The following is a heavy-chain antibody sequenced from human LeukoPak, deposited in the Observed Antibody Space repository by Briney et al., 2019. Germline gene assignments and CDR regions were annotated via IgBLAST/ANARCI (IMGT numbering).Heavy chain of an antibody. D-gene: IGHD1-14*01. V-gene: IGHV3-48*01. J-gene: IGHJ4*02. CDR3: AKSPGAPHYFDY. CDR2: ISSLGSTI. Sequence: GGSLRLSCAASGFTFSSYSMNWVRQAPGKGLEWVSYISSLGSTIYYADSVKGRFTISRDNSKNTLYLQMNSLRAEDTAVYYCAKSPGAPHYFDYWGQGTLVTVSS. CDR1: GFTFSSYS.